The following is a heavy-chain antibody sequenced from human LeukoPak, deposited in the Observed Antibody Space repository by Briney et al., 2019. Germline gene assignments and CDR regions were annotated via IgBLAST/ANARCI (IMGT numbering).Heavy chain of an antibody. D-gene: IGHD3-22*01. CDR3: ANYYYDSSGHWGTFDY. V-gene: IGHV3-23*01. CDR1: GFTFSSYA. Sequence: GGSLRLSCAASGFTFSSYAMSWVRQAPGKGLEWVSAISGSGGSPYYADSVKGRFTISRDNSKNTLYLQMNSLRAEDTAVYYCANYYYDSSGHWGTFDYWGQGTLVTVSS. CDR2: ISGSGGSP. J-gene: IGHJ4*02.